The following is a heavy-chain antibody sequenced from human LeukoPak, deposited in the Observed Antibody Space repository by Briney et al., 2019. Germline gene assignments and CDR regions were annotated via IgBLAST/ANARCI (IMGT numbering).Heavy chain of an antibody. CDR3: XXXKGTSYLSSFDY. D-gene: IGHD6-6*01. CDR1: GFTFSSYV. J-gene: IGHJ4*02. V-gene: IGHV3-30*04. Sequence: GGSLRLSCAASGFTFSSYVMHWVRQAPGKGLEWVAIISYDGSNEYYADSVKGRFTISRDNSKNTLYLQMNSLRAADTAVYYXXXXKGTSYLSSFDYWGPGTLVTVSS. CDR2: ISYDGSNE.